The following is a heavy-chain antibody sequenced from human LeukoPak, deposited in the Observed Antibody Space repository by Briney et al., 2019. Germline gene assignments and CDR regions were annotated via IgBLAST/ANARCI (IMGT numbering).Heavy chain of an antibody. V-gene: IGHV3-7*01. CDR3: ARLNGEITVFGY. J-gene: IGHJ4*02. CDR2: IKQDGSEK. CDR1: GFTFGRHW. D-gene: IGHD4-17*01. Sequence: GGSLRLSCAASGFTFGRHWMSWVRQAPGKGLEWVATIKQDGSEKYYVDSVKGRFIISRDNAKNSLFLLMDSLRVEDTAVYYCARLNGEITVFGYWGQGTLVSVSS.